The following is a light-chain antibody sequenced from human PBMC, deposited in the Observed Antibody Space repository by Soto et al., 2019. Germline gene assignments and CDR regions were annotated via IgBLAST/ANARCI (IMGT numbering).Light chain of an antibody. J-gene: IGKJ5*01. CDR3: QQRSSWPIT. V-gene: IGKV3-11*01. CDR1: QSVSNF. Sequence: EIVLTQSPATLSLSPGERATLSCRASQSVSNFLAWYLQRPGQAPRLLIFDAFKRAAGVPARFSGSGSGTDFTLTISILEPEDFAVYYCQQRSSWPITFGQGTRLEIK. CDR2: DAF.